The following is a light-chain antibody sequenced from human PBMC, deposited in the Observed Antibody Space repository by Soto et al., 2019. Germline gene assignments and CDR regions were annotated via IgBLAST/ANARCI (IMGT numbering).Light chain of an antibody. CDR2: DNN. V-gene: IGLV1-51*01. CDR1: NPNIGKNL. Sequence: QSVLTQPPSVSAAPGQKVTISCSGSNPNIGKNLVSWYQQLPGTAPKLLIYDNNKRLPGIPDRFSGSRSGTSGTLDIAGLQTGDEADYYCGTWDRSLYAVVFGGGTKLTVL. J-gene: IGLJ2*01. CDR3: GTWDRSLYAVV.